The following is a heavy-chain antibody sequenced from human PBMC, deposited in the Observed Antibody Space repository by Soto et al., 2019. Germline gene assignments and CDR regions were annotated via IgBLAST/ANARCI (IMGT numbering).Heavy chain of an antibody. Sequence: EVRLVESGGGLGQPGGSLRLSCVASGFTFTSYWMSWVRQAPGKGLEWVANIKGDGSEKRYVDSVKGRLTISRDNAKNSVYLQMNSLRVEDTALYYCGRDEVRNGVGVWGQGTTVTVSS. CDR1: GFTFTSYW. CDR2: IKGDGSEK. J-gene: IGHJ6*02. V-gene: IGHV3-7*01. CDR3: GRDEVRNGVGV.